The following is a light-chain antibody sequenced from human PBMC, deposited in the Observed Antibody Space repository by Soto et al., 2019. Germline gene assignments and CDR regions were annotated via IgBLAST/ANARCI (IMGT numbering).Light chain of an antibody. CDR2: AAS. Sequence: IQLTQSPSSLSASVGDRVTLTCRASEDISSYLVWYQQKPGAAPKLLIYAASTLHSGVPSRFSGSGSGTDCPLTISSLQPEDFAVYFCQQVKNYPITFGQGTRLQIK. CDR1: EDISSY. V-gene: IGKV1-9*01. J-gene: IGKJ5*01. CDR3: QQVKNYPIT.